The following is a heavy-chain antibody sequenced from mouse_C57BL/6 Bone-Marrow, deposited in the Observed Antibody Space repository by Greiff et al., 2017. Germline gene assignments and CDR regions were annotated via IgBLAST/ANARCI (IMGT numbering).Heavy chain of an antibody. CDR1: GYTFTSYW. D-gene: IGHD2-1*01. Sequence: QVQLQQPGAELVRPGTSVKLSCKASGYTFTSYWMHWVKQRPGQGLEWIGVIDPSDSYTNYNQKFKGKATLTVDTSSSTAYMQLSSLTSEDSAVYYCARIGIYYPYFDYWGQGTTLTVSS. CDR2: IDPSDSYT. CDR3: ARIGIYYPYFDY. J-gene: IGHJ2*01. V-gene: IGHV1-59*01.